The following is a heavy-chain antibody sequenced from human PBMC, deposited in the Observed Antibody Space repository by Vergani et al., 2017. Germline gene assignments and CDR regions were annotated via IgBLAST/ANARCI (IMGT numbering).Heavy chain of an antibody. CDR1: GGSISSGSYY. D-gene: IGHD5-24*01. J-gene: IGHJ5*02. CDR3: ASERMATILGHPFDP. CDR2: IYTSGST. V-gene: IGHV4-61*02. Sequence: QVQLQESGPGLVKPSQTLSLTCTVSGGSISSGSYYWSWIRQPAGKGLEWIGRIYTSGSTNYNPSLKSRVTISVDTSKNQFSLKLGSVNAADTAVYYCASERMATILGHPFDPWGQGTLVTVSS.